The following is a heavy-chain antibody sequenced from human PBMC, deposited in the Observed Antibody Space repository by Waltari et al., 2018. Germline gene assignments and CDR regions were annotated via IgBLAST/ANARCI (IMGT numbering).Heavy chain of an antibody. J-gene: IGHJ4*02. D-gene: IGHD1-1*01. CDR1: GFPFSSYG. CDR2: RWYDGSNK. CDR3: ASGLGYMDY. V-gene: IGHV3-33*01. Sequence: QVQLVESVGCVVPPGRSLRLSCAASGFPFSSYGMHWVRQAPGKGLEWVAVRWYDGSNKYYADSVKGRFTISRDNSKNTLYLQMNSLRAEDTAVYYCASGLGYMDYWGQGTLVTVSS.